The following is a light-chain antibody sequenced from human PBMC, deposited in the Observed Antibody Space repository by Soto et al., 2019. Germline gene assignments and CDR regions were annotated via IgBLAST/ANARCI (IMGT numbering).Light chain of an antibody. CDR3: QQLST. J-gene: IGKJ1*01. V-gene: IGKV3-20*01. Sequence: EIVLTQSPGTLSLSPGERATLSCRASQTVNNNYLAWYQQKPGQAPRLLIYGASGRATGIPDRFSGGGSGTDFTLSISRLEPEDFAVYYFQQLSTFGQGTKVE. CDR2: GAS. CDR1: QTVNNNY.